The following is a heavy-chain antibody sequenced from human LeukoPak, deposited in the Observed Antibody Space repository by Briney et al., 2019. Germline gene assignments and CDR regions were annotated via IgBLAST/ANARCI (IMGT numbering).Heavy chain of an antibody. V-gene: IGHV3-48*03. J-gene: IGHJ6*04. CDR1: GFTFSSYE. Sequence: GGSPRLSCAASGFTFSSYEMNWVRQAPGKGLEWVSYISSSGSTIYYADSVKGRFTISRDNAKNSLYLQMNSLRAEDTAVYYCAEVGITMIGGVWGKGTTVTISS. CDR2: ISSSGSTI. D-gene: IGHD3-10*02. CDR3: AEVGITMIGGV.